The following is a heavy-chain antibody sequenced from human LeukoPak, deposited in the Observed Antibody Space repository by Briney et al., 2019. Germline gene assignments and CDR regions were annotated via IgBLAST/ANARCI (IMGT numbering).Heavy chain of an antibody. Sequence: PSETLSLTCTVSGGSISSSSYYWGWIRQPPGKGLEWIGSIYYSGSTYYNPSLKSRVTISVDTSKNQFSLKLSSVTAADTAVYYCARHEGYYYYMDVWGKGTTVTVSS. CDR3: ARHEGYYYYMDV. J-gene: IGHJ6*03. CDR2: IYYSGST. CDR1: GGSISSSSYY. V-gene: IGHV4-39*07.